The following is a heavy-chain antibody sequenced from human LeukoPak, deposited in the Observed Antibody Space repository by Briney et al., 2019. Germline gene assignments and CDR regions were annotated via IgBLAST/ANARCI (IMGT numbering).Heavy chain of an antibody. Sequence: SSETLSLTCTVSGGSISSSSYYWGWIRQPPGKGLEWIGSIYYSGSTYYNPSLKSRVTISVDTSKNQFSLKLSSVTAADTAVYYCARDPPRAAAGRLKGDYWGQGTLVTVSS. CDR3: ARDPPRAAAGRLKGDY. J-gene: IGHJ4*02. V-gene: IGHV4-39*07. CDR2: IYYSGST. CDR1: GGSISSSSYY. D-gene: IGHD6-13*01.